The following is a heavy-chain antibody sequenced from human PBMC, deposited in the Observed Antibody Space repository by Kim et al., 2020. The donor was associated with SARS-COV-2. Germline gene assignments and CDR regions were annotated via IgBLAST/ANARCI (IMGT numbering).Heavy chain of an antibody. CDR3: ARDIVVVPAAMSLYYYYYGMDV. Sequence: GGSLRLSCAASGFTFSSYSMNWVRQAPGKGLEWVSSISSSSSYIYYADSVKGRFTISRDNAKNSLYLQMNSLRAEDTAVYYCARDIVVVPAAMSLYYYYYGMDVWGQGTTVTVSS. CDR2: ISSSSSYI. CDR1: GFTFSSYS. D-gene: IGHD2-2*01. V-gene: IGHV3-21*01. J-gene: IGHJ6*02.